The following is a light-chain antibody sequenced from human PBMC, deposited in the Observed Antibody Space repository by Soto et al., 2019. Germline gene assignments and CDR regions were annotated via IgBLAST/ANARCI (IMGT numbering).Light chain of an antibody. CDR1: TSDVGGYNY. V-gene: IGLV2-11*01. CDR3: CSYAGSYNFYV. Sequence: QSVLTQLRSVSGSPGQSVTISCTGTTSDVGGYNYVSWYQHHPGKAPKVLIYDVTKRPSGVPDRFSGSKSGNTASLTISGLQAEDDGDYFCCSYAGSYNFYVFGTGTRSPS. J-gene: IGLJ1*01. CDR2: DVT.